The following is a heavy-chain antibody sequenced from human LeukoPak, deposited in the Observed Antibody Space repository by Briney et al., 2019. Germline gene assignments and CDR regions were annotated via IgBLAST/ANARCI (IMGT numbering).Heavy chain of an antibody. V-gene: IGHV3-21*01. CDR3: ARDDDYGDYGDAFDI. J-gene: IGHJ3*02. Sequence: GSLRLSCAASGFTFSSYSMNWVRQAPGKGLEWVSSISSSSSYIYYADSVKGRFTISRDNAKNSLYLQMNSLRAEDTAVYYCARDDDYGDYGDAFDIWGQGTMVTVSS. D-gene: IGHD4-17*01. CDR2: ISSSSSYI. CDR1: GFTFSSYS.